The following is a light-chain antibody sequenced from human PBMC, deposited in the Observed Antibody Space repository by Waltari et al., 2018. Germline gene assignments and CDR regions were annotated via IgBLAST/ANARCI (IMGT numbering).Light chain of an antibody. CDR3: CAYAGSAISV. CDR1: SSDVGTYNL. J-gene: IGLJ3*02. Sequence: QSALTQTATVSGSPGQSITIPCTGTSSDVGTYNLVSWYQQHPGKAPTPIIYDVNKRPSGVSNRCSGSKSGNTASLTISGLQAADEADYYCCAYAGSAISVFGGGSKVTVL. CDR2: DVN. V-gene: IGLV2-23*02.